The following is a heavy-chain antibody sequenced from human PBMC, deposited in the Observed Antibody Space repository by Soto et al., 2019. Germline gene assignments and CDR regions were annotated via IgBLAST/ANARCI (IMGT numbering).Heavy chain of an antibody. CDR2: IYWNDDK. Sequence: QITLKESGPTLVKPTQTLTLTCTFSGFSLSTSGVGVGWIRQPPGKALEWLALIYWNDDKRYSPSLKSRLTITKDTSKNQVVLTMTNMDPVDTATYYCAHSPAGYCSSTSCYGYYYGMDVWGQGTTVTVSS. CDR1: GFSLSTSGVG. CDR3: AHSPAGYCSSTSCYGYYYGMDV. D-gene: IGHD2-2*01. J-gene: IGHJ6*02. V-gene: IGHV2-5*01.